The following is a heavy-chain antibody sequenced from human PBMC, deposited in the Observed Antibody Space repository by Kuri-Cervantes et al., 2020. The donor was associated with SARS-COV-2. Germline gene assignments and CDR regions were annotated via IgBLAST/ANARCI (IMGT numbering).Heavy chain of an antibody. CDR1: GGTFSSYA. Sequence: SVKVSCKASGGTFSSYAISWVRQAPGQGLEWMGGIIPILGIANYAQKFQGRVTITRDTSASTAYMELSSLRSEDTAVYYCARAPASHITIFGVVPPYYFDYWGQGTLVTVSS. D-gene: IGHD3-3*01. V-gene: IGHV1-69*10. J-gene: IGHJ4*02. CDR2: IIPILGIA. CDR3: ARAPASHITIFGVVPPYYFDY.